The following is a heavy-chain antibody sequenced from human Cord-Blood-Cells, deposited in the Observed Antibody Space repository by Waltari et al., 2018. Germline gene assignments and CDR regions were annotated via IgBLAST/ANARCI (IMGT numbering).Heavy chain of an antibody. CDR2: INHSGST. V-gene: IGHV4-34*01. CDR1: GGSFSGYY. Sequence: QVQLQQWGAGLLKPSETLSLTCAVYGGSFSGYYWSWIRQPPGKGLEWIGEINHSGSTNYNPSLKSRVTISVDTSKNQFSLKLGSVTAADTAVYYCARGGGTSEWYNWFDPWGQGTLVTVSS. CDR3: ARGGGTSEWYNWFDP. J-gene: IGHJ5*02. D-gene: IGHD3-3*01.